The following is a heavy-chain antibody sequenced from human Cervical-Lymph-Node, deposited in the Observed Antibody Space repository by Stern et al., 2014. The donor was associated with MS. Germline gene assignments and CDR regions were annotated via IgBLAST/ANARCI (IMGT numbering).Heavy chain of an antibody. Sequence: VQLVQSGAEVKKPGASVRVSCKASGYTFTSYDINWVRQATGQGLEWMGYMNPHNGNTGYAQKFQGRVTMTKDPSRTTAYMELSSLRSEDTAVYYCVRESNGDYENWGQGTLVTVSS. CDR1: GYTFTSYD. CDR2: MNPHNGNT. V-gene: IGHV1-8*01. D-gene: IGHD4-17*01. CDR3: VRESNGDYEN. J-gene: IGHJ4*02.